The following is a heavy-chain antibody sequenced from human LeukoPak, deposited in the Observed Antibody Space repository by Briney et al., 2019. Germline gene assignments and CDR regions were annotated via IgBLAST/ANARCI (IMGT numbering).Heavy chain of an antibody. D-gene: IGHD2-2*01. J-gene: IGHJ2*01. CDR3: ANSNPIVVVPAADPFDL. V-gene: IGHV3-23*01. Sequence: GGSLRLSCAASGFTFSSYAMSWVRQAPGKGLEWVSAISGSGGSTYYADSVKGRFTISRDNSKNTLYLQMNSLRAEDTAVYYCANSNPIVVVPAADPFDLWGRGTLVTVSS. CDR2: ISGSGGST. CDR1: GFTFSSYA.